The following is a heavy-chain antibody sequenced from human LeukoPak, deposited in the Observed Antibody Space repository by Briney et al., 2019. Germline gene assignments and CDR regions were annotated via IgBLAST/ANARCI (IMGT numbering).Heavy chain of an antibody. V-gene: IGHV5-10-1*01. J-gene: IGHJ4*02. CDR1: GYSFTSDW. CDR2: IDPSDPYT. Sequence: GESLKISCKGSGYSFTSDWMSWVRQMPGKGLEWRGRIDPSDPYTNYSPSFQGHVTISADKSISTAYPQWSSLKASDPAMYYCAREEGPALVSHFDHWGQGTLVTVSS. D-gene: IGHD5-18*01. CDR3: AREEGPALVSHFDH.